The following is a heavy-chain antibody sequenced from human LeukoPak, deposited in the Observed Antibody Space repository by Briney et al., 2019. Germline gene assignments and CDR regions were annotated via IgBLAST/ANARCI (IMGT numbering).Heavy chain of an antibody. CDR3: ARAVGPFDY. V-gene: IGHV3-33*01. CDR1: GFTFSTYG. CDR2: IWPDGSYK. J-gene: IGHJ4*02. Sequence: GRSLRLSCATSGFTFSTYGIHWVRQAPGKGLEWVAAIWPDGSYKYYADSVKGRFTISRDNSKNTVYLQMNTLRDEDTAVHYCARAVGPFDYWGQGTLVTVSS. D-gene: IGHD3-16*01.